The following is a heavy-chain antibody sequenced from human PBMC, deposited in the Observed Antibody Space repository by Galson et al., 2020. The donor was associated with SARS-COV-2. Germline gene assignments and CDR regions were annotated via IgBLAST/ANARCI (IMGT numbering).Heavy chain of an antibody. Sequence: GESLKISCAASGFTFSSYGMHWVRQAPGKGLEWVAVISYDGSNKYYADSVKGRFTISRDNSKNTLYLQMNSLRAEDTAVYYCAKDATPVDVLLWFGELWGAFDIWGQGTMVTVSS. CDR2: ISYDGSNK. CDR3: AKDATPVDVLLWFGELWGAFDI. D-gene: IGHD3-10*01. V-gene: IGHV3-30*18. J-gene: IGHJ3*02. CDR1: GFTFSSYG.